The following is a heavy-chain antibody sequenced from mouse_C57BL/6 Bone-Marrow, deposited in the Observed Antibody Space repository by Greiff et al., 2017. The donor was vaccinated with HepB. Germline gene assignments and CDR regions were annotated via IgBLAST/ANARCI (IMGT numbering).Heavy chain of an antibody. CDR3: VRHHYDGYLFAY. CDR1: GFSFNTYA. V-gene: IGHV10-1*01. J-gene: IGHJ3*01. CDR2: IRSKSNNYAT. D-gene: IGHD2-3*01. Sequence: EVQRVESGGGLVQPKGSLKLSCAASGFSFNTYAMNWVRQAPGKGLEWVARIRSKSNNYATYYADSVKDRFTISRDDSESMLYLQMNNLKTEDTAMYYCVRHHYDGYLFAYWGQGTLVTVSA.